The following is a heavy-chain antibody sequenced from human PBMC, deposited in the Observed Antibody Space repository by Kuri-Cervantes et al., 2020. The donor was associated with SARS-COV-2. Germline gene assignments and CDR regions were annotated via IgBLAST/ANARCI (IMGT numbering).Heavy chain of an antibody. J-gene: IGHJ2*01. CDR1: GFTFSSYD. Sequence: GESLKISCAACGFTFSSYDMHWVRQATGKGLEWVSAIGTAGDTYYPGSVKGQFTISRENAKNSLYLQMNSLRAEDTAVYYCAKDSPEIVVVPAAPLYFDLWGRGTLVTVSS. CDR3: AKDSPEIVVVPAAPLYFDL. CDR2: IGTAGDT. V-gene: IGHV3-13*03. D-gene: IGHD2-2*01.